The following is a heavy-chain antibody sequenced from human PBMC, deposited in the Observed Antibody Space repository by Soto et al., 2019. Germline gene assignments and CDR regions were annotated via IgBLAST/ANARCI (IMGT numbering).Heavy chain of an antibody. CDR1: GGSISSYY. J-gene: IGHJ4*02. D-gene: IGHD3-3*01. Sequence: PSETLSLTCTVSGGSISSYYWSWIRQPPGKGLEWIGYIYYSGSTNYNPSLKSRVTISVDTSKNQFSLKLSSVTAADTAVYYCAGCDRLDWLLTFDYWGQGTLVTVSS. V-gene: IGHV4-59*01. CDR3: AGCDRLDWLLTFDY. CDR2: IYYSGST.